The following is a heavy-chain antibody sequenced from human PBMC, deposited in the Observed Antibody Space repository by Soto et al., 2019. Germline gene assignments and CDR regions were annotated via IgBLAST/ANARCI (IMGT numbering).Heavy chain of an antibody. CDR2: ISGSGGST. Sequence: GGSLRLSCAASGFTFSSYAMSWVRQAPGKGLEWVSAISGSGGSTYYADSVKGRFTISRDNSKNTLYLQMNSLRAEDTAVYYCAKGLVADDMNRGIYWGQGTLVTVSS. CDR1: GFTFSSYA. V-gene: IGHV3-23*01. CDR3: AKGLVADDMNRGIY. D-gene: IGHD2-15*01. J-gene: IGHJ4*02.